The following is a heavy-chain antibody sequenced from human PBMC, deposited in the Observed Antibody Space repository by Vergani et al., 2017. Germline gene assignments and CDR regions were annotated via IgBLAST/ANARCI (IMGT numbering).Heavy chain of an antibody. D-gene: IGHD3-9*01. CDR2: FRGSGGST. CDR3: AKDQDYEILTGYYSNWFDP. Sequence: EVQLLESGGGLVQPGGSLRLSCAASGFTFSSYAMSWVRQAPGKGLEWVSAFRGSGGSTYYADSVKGRFTISRDNSKNTLYLQMNSLIAEDTAVYYCAKDQDYEILTGYYSNWFDPWGQGTLVTVSS. V-gene: IGHV3-23*01. CDR1: GFTFSSYA. J-gene: IGHJ5*02.